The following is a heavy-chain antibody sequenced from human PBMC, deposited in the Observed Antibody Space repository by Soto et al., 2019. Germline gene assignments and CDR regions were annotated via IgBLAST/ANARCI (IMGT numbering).Heavy chain of an antibody. CDR3: AKGGTGTTSWYYYGMDV. CDR2: ISYDGSNK. Sequence: GGSLRLSCAASGFTFSSYGMHWVRQAPGKGLEWVAVISYDGSNKYYADSVKGRFTISRDNSKKTLYLQMNSLRAEDTAVYYCAKGGTGTTSWYYYGMDVWGQGTTVTVSS. V-gene: IGHV3-30*18. CDR1: GFTFSSYG. D-gene: IGHD1-7*01. J-gene: IGHJ6*02.